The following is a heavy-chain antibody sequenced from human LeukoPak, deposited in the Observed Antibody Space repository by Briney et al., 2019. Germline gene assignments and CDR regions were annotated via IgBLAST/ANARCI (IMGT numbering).Heavy chain of an antibody. V-gene: IGHV3-7*01. Sequence: GGSLRLSCAASGFTFSSYWMSWVRQAPGKGLEWVANIKPAGSEKYYVDSVKGRFTISRDNAENSLYLQMNSLRAEDTAVYYCARARGFFDYWGQGTLVTFTS. CDR2: IKPAGSEK. J-gene: IGHJ4*03. CDR3: ARARGFFDY. CDR1: GFTFSSYW.